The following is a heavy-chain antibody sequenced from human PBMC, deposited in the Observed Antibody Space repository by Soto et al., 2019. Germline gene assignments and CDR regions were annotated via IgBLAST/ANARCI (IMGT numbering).Heavy chain of an antibody. CDR3: ARGYCSGGSCRRKELGY. Sequence: SETLSLTCTVSGSSISSSSYYWGWIRQPPGKGLEWIGSIYYSGSTYYNPSLKSRVTISVDTSKHQFFLNLSSVSAADTAVYYCARGYCSGGSCRRKELGYWGQGTLVTVSS. CDR2: IYYSGST. V-gene: IGHV4-39*07. D-gene: IGHD2-15*01. CDR1: GSSISSSSYY. J-gene: IGHJ4*02.